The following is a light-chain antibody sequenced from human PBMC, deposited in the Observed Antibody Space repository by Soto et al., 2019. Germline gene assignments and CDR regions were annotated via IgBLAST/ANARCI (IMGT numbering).Light chain of an antibody. V-gene: IGLV2-14*01. J-gene: IGLJ2*01. CDR2: DVS. CDR1: SSDVGGYNY. CDR3: SSYTSSSTLV. Sequence: LTQPASVSGSTGQSITISCTGTSSDVGGYNYVSWYQQHPGKAPKLMIYDVSNRPSGVSNRFSGSKSGNTASLTISGLQAEDEADYYCSSYTSSSTLVFGGGTKVTVL.